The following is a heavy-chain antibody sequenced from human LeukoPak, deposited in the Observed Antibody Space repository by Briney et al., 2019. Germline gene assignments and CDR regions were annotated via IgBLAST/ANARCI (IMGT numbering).Heavy chain of an antibody. J-gene: IGHJ5*02. V-gene: IGHV1-2*02. D-gene: IGHD2-2*01. Sequence: ASVKVSCKASGYTFTGYYMHWVRQAPGQGLEWMGWINPNGGGTNYAQKFQGRVTMTRDTSISTAYMELSRLRSDDTAVYYCARDGDCSSTSCWFDPWGQGTLVTVSS. CDR1: GYTFTGYY. CDR3: ARDGDCSSTSCWFDP. CDR2: INPNGGGT.